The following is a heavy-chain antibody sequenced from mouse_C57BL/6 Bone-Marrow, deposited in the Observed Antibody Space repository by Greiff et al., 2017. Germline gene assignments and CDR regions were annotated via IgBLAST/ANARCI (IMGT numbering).Heavy chain of an antibody. V-gene: IGHV2-5*01. CDR1: GFSLTSYG. CDR3: SIHYYCSSYDYARDY. CDR2: IWRGGSA. Sequence: VKLQESGPGLVQPSQSLSISCTVSGFSLTSYGVHWVRQSPGKGLEWLGVIWRGGSADYNAAIMSRMGTTKVNSTSQVFFIMHSLPAADTAIYYCSIHYYCSSYDYARDYRGQGTSVTVSS. J-gene: IGHJ4*01. D-gene: IGHD1-1*01.